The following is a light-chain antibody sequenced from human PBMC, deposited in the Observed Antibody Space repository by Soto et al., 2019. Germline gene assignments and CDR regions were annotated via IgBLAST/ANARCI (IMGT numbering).Light chain of an antibody. CDR2: LGS. CDR3: MQALQTRYT. V-gene: IGKV2-28*01. J-gene: IGKJ2*01. Sequence: EIVLTQSPGTLSLSPGERATLSCRASQSLLHSNGYNYLDWYLQKPGQSPQLLIYLGSNRASGVPDRFSGSGSGTDFTLKISRVEAEDVGVYYCMQALQTRYTFGQGTKLEIK. CDR1: QSLLHSNGYNY.